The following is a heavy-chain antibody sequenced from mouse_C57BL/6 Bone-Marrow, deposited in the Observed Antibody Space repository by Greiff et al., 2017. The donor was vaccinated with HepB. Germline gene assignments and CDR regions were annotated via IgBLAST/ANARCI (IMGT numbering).Heavy chain of an antibody. J-gene: IGHJ4*01. Sequence: QVQLQQSGPELVKPGASVKISCKASGYTFTDYYINWVKQRTGQGLEWIGWIFPGSGSTYYNEKFKGKATLTVDKSSSTAYMLLSSLTAEDSAVYFCAEDYYGSSYDAMDYWGQGTSVTVSS. CDR3: AEDYYGSSYDAMDY. V-gene: IGHV1-75*01. CDR2: IFPGSGST. D-gene: IGHD1-1*01. CDR1: GYTFTDYY.